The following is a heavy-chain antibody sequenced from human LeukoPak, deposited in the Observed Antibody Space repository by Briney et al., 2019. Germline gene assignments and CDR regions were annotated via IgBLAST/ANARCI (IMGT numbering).Heavy chain of an antibody. CDR3: ARAQGDPRPAYYMDV. D-gene: IGHD3-16*01. Sequence: ASVTVCFTASGYTFTGYYMRWVRQAPGQGLEWMGWINPNSGGTNYAQKFQGRVTMTRDTSISTAYMELSRLRSDDTAVYYCARAQGDPRPAYYMDVWGKGNTVTVSS. J-gene: IGHJ6*03. V-gene: IGHV1-2*02. CDR1: GYTFTGYY. CDR2: INPNSGGT.